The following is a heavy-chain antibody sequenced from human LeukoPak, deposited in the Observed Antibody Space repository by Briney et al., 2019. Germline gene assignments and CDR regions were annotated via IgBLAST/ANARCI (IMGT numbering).Heavy chain of an antibody. J-gene: IGHJ4*02. D-gene: IGHD1-26*01. CDR1: GFAFSSFA. Sequence: GGSPRLSCAASGFAFSSFAMSWVRQAPGKGLEWVSAISGSSDNTFYADSVKGRFTISRDNSKNTLYLQMNSLRAEDTAVYYCAKDQLGATFNYWGQGTLVTVSS. V-gene: IGHV3-23*01. CDR3: AKDQLGATFNY. CDR2: ISGSSDNT.